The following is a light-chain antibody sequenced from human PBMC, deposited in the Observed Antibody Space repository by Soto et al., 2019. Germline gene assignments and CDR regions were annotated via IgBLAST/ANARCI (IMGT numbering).Light chain of an antibody. Sequence: EIVLTQSPGTRSFSPGGRATPSCRASQSVRSNYLAWYRQPPGQAPRLLIYGASNRATGIPDRFSGSGSGTDFTLIISRLEPEDFALYYCQQYGSSPWTFGQGTKVEIK. V-gene: IGKV3-20*01. CDR3: QQYGSSPWT. CDR2: GAS. CDR1: QSVRSNY. J-gene: IGKJ1*01.